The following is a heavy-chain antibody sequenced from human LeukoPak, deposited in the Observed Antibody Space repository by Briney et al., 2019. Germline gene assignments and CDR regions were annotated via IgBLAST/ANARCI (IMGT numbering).Heavy chain of an antibody. J-gene: IGHJ3*02. V-gene: IGHV3-21*01. CDR3: ARDADLAVAADAFDI. Sequence: GGSLRLSCAASGFTFSRYSMNWVRQAPGKGLEWVSSISSTSSYIYYADSLKGRFTISRDNAKNSLYLQMNSLRAEDTAVYYCARDADLAVAADAFDIWGQGTMVTVSS. CDR2: ISSTSSYI. D-gene: IGHD6-19*01. CDR1: GFTFSRYS.